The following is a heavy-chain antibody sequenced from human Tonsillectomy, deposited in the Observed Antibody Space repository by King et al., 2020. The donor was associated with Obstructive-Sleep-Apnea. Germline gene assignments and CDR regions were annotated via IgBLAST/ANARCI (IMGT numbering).Heavy chain of an antibody. J-gene: IGHJ6*02. CDR1: GFTFSTYG. Sequence: VQLVESGGGVVQPGRSLRLSCRASGFTFSTYGMHWVRQVPGKGLEWVAFIPYDGINEYSADSVKGRFTFSRDNSKNTLYLQMNSLRPDDTAVYYCAKPNYYDSSGPYGMDVWGQGTTVTVSS. CDR3: AKPNYYDSSGPYGMDV. D-gene: IGHD3-22*01. V-gene: IGHV3-30*02. CDR2: IPYDGINE.